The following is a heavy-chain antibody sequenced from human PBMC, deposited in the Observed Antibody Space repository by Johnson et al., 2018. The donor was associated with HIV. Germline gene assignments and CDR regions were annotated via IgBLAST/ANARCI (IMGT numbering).Heavy chain of an antibody. CDR1: GFTFDDHG. V-gene: IGHV3-20*04. D-gene: IGHD1-26*01. CDR2: INWNGGST. J-gene: IGHJ3*02. Sequence: VQLVESGGGVVPPGGSLRLSCAASGFTFDDHGMSWVRQAPGKGLEWVSGINWNGGSTGYADSVKGRFTISRDNAKNSLTLQMNSLRAADTALYFCARAYPLGVTLFSAFDIGGQGTMVTVSS. CDR3: ARAYPLGVTLFSAFDI.